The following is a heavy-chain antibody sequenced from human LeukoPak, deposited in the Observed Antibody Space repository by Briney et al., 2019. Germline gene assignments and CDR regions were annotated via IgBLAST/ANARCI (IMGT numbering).Heavy chain of an antibody. CDR3: ARDEPDIVVVVAAPY. Sequence: ASVKVSCKASGYAFTSYYMHWVRQAPGQGLEWMGKINPSGGSTSYAQKFQGRVTMTRDTSTSTVYMELSSLRPEDTAVYYCARDEPDIVVVVAAPYWGQGTLVTVSS. CDR1: GYAFTSYY. CDR2: INPSGGST. D-gene: IGHD2-15*01. J-gene: IGHJ4*02. V-gene: IGHV1-46*01.